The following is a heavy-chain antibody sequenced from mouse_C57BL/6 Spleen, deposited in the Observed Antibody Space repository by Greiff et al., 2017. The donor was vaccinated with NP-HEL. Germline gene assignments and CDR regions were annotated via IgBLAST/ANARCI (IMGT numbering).Heavy chain of an antibody. Sequence: QVQLQQSGAELVRPGSSVKLSCKASGYTFTSYWMDWVKQRPGQGLEWIGNIYPSDSETHYNQKFKDKATLTVDKSSSTAYMQLSSLTSEDSAVYYWARKRTMVTTGYAMDYWGQGTSVTVSS. CDR1: GYTFTSYW. V-gene: IGHV1-61*01. CDR3: ARKRTMVTTGYAMDY. J-gene: IGHJ4*01. D-gene: IGHD2-2*01. CDR2: IYPSDSET.